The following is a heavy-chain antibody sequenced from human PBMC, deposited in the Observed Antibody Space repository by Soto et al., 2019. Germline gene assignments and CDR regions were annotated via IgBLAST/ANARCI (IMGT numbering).Heavy chain of an antibody. D-gene: IGHD3-3*01. CDR3: ARGGTIFGVVRSDYYYYYGMDV. CDR2: INHSGST. V-gene: IGHV4-34*01. CDR1: GGSFSGYY. Sequence: PSETLSLTCAVYGGSFSGYYWSWIRQPPGKGLEWIGEINHSGSTNYNPSLKSRVTISVDTSKSQFSLKLSSVTAADTAVYYCARGGTIFGVVRSDYYYYYGMDVWGQGTPVTVSS. J-gene: IGHJ6*02.